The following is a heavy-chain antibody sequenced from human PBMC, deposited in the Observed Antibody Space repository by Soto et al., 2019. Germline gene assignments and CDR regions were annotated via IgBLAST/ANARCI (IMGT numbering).Heavy chain of an antibody. CDR1: GYTFTTFW. D-gene: IGHD2-2*01. CDR3: ARLFCSSSTCDSWFDP. V-gene: IGHV5-10-1*01. CDR2: IDPRDSYT. J-gene: IGHJ5*02. Sequence: PGESLKISCTGFGYTFTTFWISWVRQVPGRGLEWTGRIDPRDSYTNYSPSFQGHVTISADKSISTAYLQWGSLKASDTAMYYCARLFCSSSTCDSWFDPWGQGTLVTVSS.